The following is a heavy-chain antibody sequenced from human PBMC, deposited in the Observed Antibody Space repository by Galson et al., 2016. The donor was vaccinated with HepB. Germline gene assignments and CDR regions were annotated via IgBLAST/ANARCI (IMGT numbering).Heavy chain of an antibody. D-gene: IGHD2-21*01. CDR2: ISSDGVYT. CDR1: GFTFRDFP. CDR3: ARDYFCVGASCRGERGRFDY. Sequence: SLRLSCAASGFTFRDFPMVWVRQAPGQGLEWVSSISSDGVYTYYADSLKGRFSISRDNAKNSLFLQMSSLGAEDTAMYYCARDYFCVGASCRGERGRFDYWGQGALVTVAS. V-gene: IGHV3-21*01. J-gene: IGHJ4*02.